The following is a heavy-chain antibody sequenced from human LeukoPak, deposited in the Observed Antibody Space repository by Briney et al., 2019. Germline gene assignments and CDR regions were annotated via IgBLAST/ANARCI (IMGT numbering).Heavy chain of an antibody. CDR1: GGSISSSNW. Sequence: SETLSLTCAVSGGSISSSNWWSWVRQPPVKGLEWIGEIYHSGSTNYNPSLKSRVTISVDKPKNQFSLKLSSVTAADTAVYYCAATRGTRAYWGQGTLVTVSS. CDR3: AATRGTRAY. V-gene: IGHV4-4*02. CDR2: IYHSGST. D-gene: IGHD3-10*01. J-gene: IGHJ4*02.